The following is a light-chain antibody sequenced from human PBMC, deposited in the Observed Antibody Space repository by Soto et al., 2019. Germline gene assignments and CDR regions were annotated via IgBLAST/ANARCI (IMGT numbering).Light chain of an antibody. Sequence: DIQMTQSPSTLSASVGDRVTIPCRASQSISSWLAWYQQKPGKAPKLLIYDASSLERGVPSRFSGSGSGTEFTLTISSLQPDDFVTYYCQQYDSYSPTFGQGTKVDIK. CDR3: QQYDSYSPT. CDR1: QSISSW. CDR2: DAS. V-gene: IGKV1-5*01. J-gene: IGKJ1*01.